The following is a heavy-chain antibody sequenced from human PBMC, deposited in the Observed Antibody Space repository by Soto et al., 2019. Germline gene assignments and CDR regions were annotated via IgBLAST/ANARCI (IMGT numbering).Heavy chain of an antibody. CDR2: INPSGGST. D-gene: IGHD2-2*01. V-gene: IGHV1-46*01. CDR1: GYTFTSYY. CDR3: AMALTDIVVVPAAPYYYYMDV. J-gene: IGHJ6*03. Sequence: GASVKVSCKASGYTFTSYYMHWVRQAPGQGLEWIGIINPSGGSTSYAQKFQGRVTMTRDTSTSTVYMELSSLRSEDTAVYYCAMALTDIVVVPAAPYYYYMDVWGQGTTVTVSS.